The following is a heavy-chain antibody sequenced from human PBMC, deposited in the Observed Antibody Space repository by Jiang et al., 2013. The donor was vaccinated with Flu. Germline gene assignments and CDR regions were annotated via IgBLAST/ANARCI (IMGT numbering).Heavy chain of an antibody. CDR1: GGSFSGYY. CDR3: ARGPAVFRGPRVYYYYMDV. V-gene: IGHV4-34*01. D-gene: IGHD3-10*01. CDR2: INHSGST. J-gene: IGHJ6*03. Sequence: VLLKPSETLSLTCAVYGGSFSGYYWSWIRQPPGKGLEWIGEINHSGSTNYNPSLKSRVTISVDTSKNQFSLKLGSVTAADTAVYYCARGPAVFRGPRVYYYYMDVWGKGTTVTVSS.